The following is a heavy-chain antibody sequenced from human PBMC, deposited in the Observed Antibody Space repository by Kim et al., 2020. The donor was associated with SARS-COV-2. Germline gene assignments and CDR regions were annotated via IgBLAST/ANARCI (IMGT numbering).Heavy chain of an antibody. J-gene: IGHJ4*02. CDR3: ARPTLPAARYFDY. CDR1: GFTFSTYA. CDR2: ISTSGGT. D-gene: IGHD2-2*01. Sequence: GGSLRLSCAASGFTFSTYAVSWVRQAPGKGLEWVSSISTSGGTYYADSVKGRFTISRDNFKNTLSLQMNSLRAEDTAVYYCARPTLPAARYFDYWGQGTLVSVSS. V-gene: IGHV3-23*01.